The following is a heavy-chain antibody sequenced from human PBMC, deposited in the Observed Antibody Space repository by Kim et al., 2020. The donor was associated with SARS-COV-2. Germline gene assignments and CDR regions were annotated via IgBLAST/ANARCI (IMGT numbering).Heavy chain of an antibody. V-gene: IGHV3-30*18. Sequence: GGSLRLSCAASGFTFSSYGMHWVRQAPGKGLEWVAVISYDGSNKYYADSVKGRFTISRDNSKNTLYLQMNSLRAEDTAVYYCAKDFSAYSSSWDNWFDPWGQGTLVTVSS. D-gene: IGHD6-13*01. CDR3: AKDFSAYSSSWDNWFDP. J-gene: IGHJ5*02. CDR2: ISYDGSNK. CDR1: GFTFSSYG.